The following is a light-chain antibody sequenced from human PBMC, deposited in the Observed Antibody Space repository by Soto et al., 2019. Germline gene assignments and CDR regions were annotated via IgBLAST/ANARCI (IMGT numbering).Light chain of an antibody. V-gene: IGLV2-23*01. CDR2: EGN. CDR1: SSDVGSYNL. Sequence: QSALTQPASVSGSPGQSITISCTGTSSDVGSYNLVSWYQQHPGKAPKLMISEGNKRPSGISNRFSGSKSGNTASLTISGLQAEDEADYYCCSFATSGTRVFGGGTKVTVL. CDR3: CSFATSGTRV. J-gene: IGLJ3*02.